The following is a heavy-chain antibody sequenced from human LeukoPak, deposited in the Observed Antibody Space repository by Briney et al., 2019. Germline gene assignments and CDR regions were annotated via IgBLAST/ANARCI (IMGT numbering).Heavy chain of an antibody. CDR2: ISGSGYST. CDR3: AKPVGNCRSTSCYYYYYYMDV. D-gene: IGHD2-2*01. CDR1: GFTFSNSA. J-gene: IGHJ6*03. Sequence: GGSLRLSCAASGFTFSNSAMSWVRQAPGKGLERVSAISGSGYSTDYADSVKGRFTVSRDNSKNTLFLQMNNLRADDTAVYYCAKPVGNCRSTSCYYYYYYMDVWGKGPRSPSP. V-gene: IGHV3-23*01.